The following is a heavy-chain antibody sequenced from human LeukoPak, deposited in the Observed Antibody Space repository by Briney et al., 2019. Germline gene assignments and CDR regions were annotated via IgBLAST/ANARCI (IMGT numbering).Heavy chain of an antibody. CDR2: IYYSGST. CDR1: GGSISSGGYY. J-gene: IGHJ4*02. D-gene: IGHD3-10*01. Sequence: SETLSLTCTVSGGSISSGGYYWSWIRQHPGKGLEWIGYIYYSGSTYYNPSLKSRVTISVDTSKNQFSPKLSSVTAADTAVYYCARDLGEGGGGSGVIGYWGQGTLVTVSS. V-gene: IGHV4-31*03. CDR3: ARDLGEGGGGSGVIGY.